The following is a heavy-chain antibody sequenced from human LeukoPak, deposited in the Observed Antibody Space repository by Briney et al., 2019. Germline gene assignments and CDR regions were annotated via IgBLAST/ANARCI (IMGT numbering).Heavy chain of an antibody. Sequence: GGSLRLSCPASGFTFSNYEMNWVRQAPGKGLAWVSYISSSGGTIYYADSVKGRFTISRDNAKNSLYLQMNSLRADDTAGYYCARERGGYCSGTSCSRAFDMWGQGTMVTVSS. V-gene: IGHV3-48*03. CDR2: ISSSGGTI. CDR1: GFTFSNYE. J-gene: IGHJ3*02. CDR3: ARERGGYCSGTSCSRAFDM. D-gene: IGHD2-2*03.